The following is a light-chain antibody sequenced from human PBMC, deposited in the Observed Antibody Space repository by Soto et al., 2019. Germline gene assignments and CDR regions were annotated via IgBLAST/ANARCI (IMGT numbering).Light chain of an antibody. CDR3: QQYDNWPPWT. CDR1: QNISKK. CDR2: GAS. J-gene: IGKJ1*01. V-gene: IGKV3-15*01. Sequence: IVMTQSPSTLSVSPLERATLSFMSSQNISKKLAWYQQKPGQAPRLLIYGASTRATGVPARFSGSGSGTDFALTISGLQSEDFAVYYCQQYDNWPPWTFGQGTKVDIK.